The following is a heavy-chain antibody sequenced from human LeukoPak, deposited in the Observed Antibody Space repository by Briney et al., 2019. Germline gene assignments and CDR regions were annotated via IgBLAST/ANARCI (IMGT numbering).Heavy chain of an antibody. CDR1: GFIFSGYW. J-gene: IGHJ6*03. CDR3: TRGYFDMDV. D-gene: IGHD1-14*01. Sequence: RAGGSLRLSCAASGFIFSGYWMTWVRQAPGKGLEWVANIKKDGSEKYYVDSVKGRFTISRDNAKNSLYLQMNSLRVEDTAVFYCTRGYFDMDVWGKGTTVTDSS. CDR2: IKKDGSEK. V-gene: IGHV3-7*01.